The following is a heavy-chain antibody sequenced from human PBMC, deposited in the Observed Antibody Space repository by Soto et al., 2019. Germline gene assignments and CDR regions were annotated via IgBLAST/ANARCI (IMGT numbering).Heavy chain of an antibody. D-gene: IGHD3-3*01. CDR3: ARDRTYYDFWSGYPPIPHYYYYGMDV. J-gene: IGHJ6*02. Sequence: AILSLTCTVSGGSVSSGSYYWSWIRQPPGKGLEWVGYIYYSGSTNDNPSLKSRVTISVDTSKNQSSLKLSSVTAADTAVYYCARDRTYYDFWSGYPPIPHYYYYGMDVWGQGTTVTVSS. CDR1: GGSVSSGSYY. CDR2: IYYSGST. V-gene: IGHV4-61*01.